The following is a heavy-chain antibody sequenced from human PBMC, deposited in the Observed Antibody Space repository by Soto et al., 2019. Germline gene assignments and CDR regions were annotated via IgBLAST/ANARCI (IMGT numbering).Heavy chain of an antibody. Sequence: XXSLSLSCAASGFTFSSYAMRWVLQAPGKGLEWVSAISGSGGSTYYADSVKGRFTISRDNSKNTLYLQMNSLRAEDTAVYYCAKYSSGWYHPFDYWGQGTLVTVSS. J-gene: IGHJ4*02. CDR1: GFTFSSYA. CDR3: AKYSSGWYHPFDY. D-gene: IGHD6-19*01. CDR2: ISGSGGST. V-gene: IGHV3-23*01.